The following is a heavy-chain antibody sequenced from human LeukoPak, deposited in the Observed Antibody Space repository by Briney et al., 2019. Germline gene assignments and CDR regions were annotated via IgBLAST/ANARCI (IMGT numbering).Heavy chain of an antibody. V-gene: IGHV4-59*08. CDR1: GGSISSYY. D-gene: IGHD3-10*01. CDR3: ARVSTSRDYYYYGMDV. J-gene: IGHJ6*02. CDR2: IYYSGST. Sequence: PSETLSLTCTVSGGSISSYYWSWIRQPPGKGLEWIGYIYYSGSTNYNPSLKSRVTISVDTSKNQFSLKLSSVTAADTAVYYCARVSTSRDYYYYGMDVWGQGTTVTVSS.